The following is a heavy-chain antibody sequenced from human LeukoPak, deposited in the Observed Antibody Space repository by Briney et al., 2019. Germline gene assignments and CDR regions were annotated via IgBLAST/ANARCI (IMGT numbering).Heavy chain of an antibody. J-gene: IGHJ4*02. D-gene: IGHD2-21*01. CDR1: GGSFSGYY. V-gene: IGHV4-34*01. CDR2: INHSGST. CDR3: ARGLSIGPADY. Sequence: SETLSLTCAVYGGSFSGYYWSWIRQPPGKGLEWIGEINHSGSTNYNPSLKSRVTISVDTSKSQFSLKLSSVTAADTAVYYCARGLSIGPADYWGQGTLVTVSS.